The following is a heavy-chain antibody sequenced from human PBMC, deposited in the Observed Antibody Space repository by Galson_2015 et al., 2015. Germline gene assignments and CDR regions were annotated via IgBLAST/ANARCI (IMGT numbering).Heavy chain of an antibody. CDR3: ARHNYADY. CDR2: INHDGNTT. V-gene: IGHV3-74*01. J-gene: IGHJ4*02. Sequence: SLRLSCAASGFTFSNYWMHWVRQAPGKGLVWVSHINHDGNTTNYADSVNGRFTISRDNAKNTLYLQMNSLRAEDTAVYYCARHNYADYWGQGTLVTVSS. CDR1: GFTFSNYW. D-gene: IGHD3-16*01.